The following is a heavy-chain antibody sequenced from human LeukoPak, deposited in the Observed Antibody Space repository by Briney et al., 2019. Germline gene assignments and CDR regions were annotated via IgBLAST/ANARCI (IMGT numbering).Heavy chain of an antibody. CDR3: ARDPQVRYYYYYMDV. CDR1: GFTFSSYW. J-gene: IGHJ6*03. CDR2: IKQDGSEK. Sequence: GGSLRLSCAASGFTFSSYWMSWVRQAPGKGLEWVANIKQDGSEKYYVDSVKGRFTISRDNAKNSLYLQMNSLRAEDTAVYYCARDPQVRYYYYYMDVWGKGTTVTVSS. V-gene: IGHV3-7*01.